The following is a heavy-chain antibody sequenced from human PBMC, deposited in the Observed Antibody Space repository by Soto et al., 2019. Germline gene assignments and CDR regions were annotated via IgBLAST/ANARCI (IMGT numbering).Heavy chain of an antibody. CDR1: GDSITGYY. Sequence: QVQLQESGPGLVKPSETLSLTCTVSGDSITGYYWSWIRQPPGKGLEWIGYIYYSGTTHYNPSLRSRVTSSLDTSKNHFSLRLSSVTAADSAVYYCARGSALDYNRYYMDVWGKGATVAVSS. J-gene: IGHJ6*03. CDR2: IYYSGTT. V-gene: IGHV4-59*01. CDR3: ARGSALDYNRYYMDV.